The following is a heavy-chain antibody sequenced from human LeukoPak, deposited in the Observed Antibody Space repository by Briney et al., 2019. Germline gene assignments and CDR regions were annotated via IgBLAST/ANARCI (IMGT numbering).Heavy chain of an antibody. CDR2: IYHSGST. Sequence: SETLSLTCTVSGASINSGSYYWNWVRQPPGKGLEWIGEIYHSGSTNYNPSLKSRVTISVDKSKNQFSLKLSSVTAADTAVYYCARGITHFDYWGQGTLVTVSS. CDR3: ARGITHFDY. D-gene: IGHD1-14*01. CDR1: GASINSGSYY. J-gene: IGHJ4*02. V-gene: IGHV4-39*07.